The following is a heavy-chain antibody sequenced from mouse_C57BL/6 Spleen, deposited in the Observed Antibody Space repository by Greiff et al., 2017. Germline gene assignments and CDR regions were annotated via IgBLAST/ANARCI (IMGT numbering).Heavy chain of an antibody. CDR3: ARPYDYDGGYYFDY. CDR2: ISEVCSYT. D-gene: IGHD2-4*01. V-gene: IGHV5-4*03. Sequence: PEKRLAWGASISEVCSYTDYPDNVKGRFTISRDNAKNNLYLQMSHLKSEDTAMYYCARPYDYDGGYYFDYWGQGTTLTVSS. J-gene: IGHJ2*01.